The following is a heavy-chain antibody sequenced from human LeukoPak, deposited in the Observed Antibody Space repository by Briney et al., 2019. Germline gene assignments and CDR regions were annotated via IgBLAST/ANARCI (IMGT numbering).Heavy chain of an antibody. Sequence: PGGSLRLSCAASGFTFSNSSLNWVRQAPGKGLEWVSSISSSSSYIYYADSVKGRFTISRDNAKNSLYLQMNSLRAEDTAVYYCARFPPKDIVGGTLGDYWGQGTLVTVSS. CDR3: ARFPPKDIVGGTLGDY. CDR1: GFTFSNSS. V-gene: IGHV3-21*01. D-gene: IGHD1-26*01. CDR2: ISSSSSYI. J-gene: IGHJ4*02.